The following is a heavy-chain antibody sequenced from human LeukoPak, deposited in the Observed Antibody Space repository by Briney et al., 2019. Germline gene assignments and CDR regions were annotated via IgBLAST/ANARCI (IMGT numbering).Heavy chain of an antibody. J-gene: IGHJ5*02. CDR1: GFTFSSYA. D-gene: IGHD6-19*01. Sequence: SGGSLRLSCAASGFTFSSYAMSWVRQAPGKGLEWVSAISGSGGSTYYADSVKGRFTISRDNSKNTLYLQMNSLRAEDTAVYYCARDPSNTSGWKTWFDPWGQGTLVTVSS. CDR2: ISGSGGST. V-gene: IGHV3-23*01. CDR3: ARDPSNTSGWKTWFDP.